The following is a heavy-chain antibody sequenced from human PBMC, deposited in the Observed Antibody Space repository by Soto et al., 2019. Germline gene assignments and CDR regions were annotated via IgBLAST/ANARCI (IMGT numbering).Heavy chain of an antibody. CDR2: IYTSGST. V-gene: IGHV4-4*07. CDR3: ARTVGAAYYFDF. Sequence: LSLTCNVSGDSMTKYYWSWIRQPAGKGLEWIGRIYTSGSTNYNPSLKSRVTMSIDTSNKHFSLNLKSVTAADTAVYYCARTVGAAYYFDFWGQGALVTVSS. CDR1: GDSMTKYY. J-gene: IGHJ4*02. D-gene: IGHD3-16*01.